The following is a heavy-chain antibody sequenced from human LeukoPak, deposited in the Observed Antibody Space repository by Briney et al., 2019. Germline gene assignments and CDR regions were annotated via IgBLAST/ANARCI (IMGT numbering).Heavy chain of an antibody. CDR3: ATGGKNIPAAGTGY. CDR1: VLTFSSYS. V-gene: IGHV3-21*01. J-gene: IGHJ4*02. D-gene: IGHD6-13*01. CDR2: ISSSSSYI. Sequence: PGGSLRLSCAASVLTFSSYSMNWVRQAPGKGLEWVSSISSSSSYIYYADSVKGRFTISRDNAKNSLYLQMNRLRAEDTAMYYRATGGKNIPAAGTGYWGQGTLVTVSS.